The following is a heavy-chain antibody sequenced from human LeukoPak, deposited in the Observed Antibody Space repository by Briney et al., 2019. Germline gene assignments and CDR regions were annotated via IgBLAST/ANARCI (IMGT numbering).Heavy chain of an antibody. CDR1: ASTFSSYW. J-gene: IGHJ3*02. V-gene: IGHV3-74*01. CDR3: ARGEDSSGSKYLDAFDI. CDR2: INSDGSST. D-gene: IGHD3-22*01. Sequence: GGSLRLSCAAAASTFSSYWMHWVRQAPGKGLVWVSRINSDGSSTSYADSVKGRFTISRDNAKNTLYLQMNSLRAEDTAVYYCARGEDSSGSKYLDAFDIWGQGTMVTVSS.